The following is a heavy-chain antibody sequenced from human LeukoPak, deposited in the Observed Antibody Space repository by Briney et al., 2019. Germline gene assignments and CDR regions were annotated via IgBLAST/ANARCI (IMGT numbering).Heavy chain of an antibody. Sequence: SETLSLTCTVSGGSISIYYWNWIRQPAGKRLEWIGRIYTSGSTNYNPSLKSRVTMSVDTSKNQFSLNLSSVTAADTAVYYCAREGGYSYGDAPLHFDYWGQGTLVTVSS. D-gene: IGHD5-18*01. V-gene: IGHV4-4*07. J-gene: IGHJ4*02. CDR3: AREGGYSYGDAPLHFDY. CDR1: GGSISIYY. CDR2: IYTSGST.